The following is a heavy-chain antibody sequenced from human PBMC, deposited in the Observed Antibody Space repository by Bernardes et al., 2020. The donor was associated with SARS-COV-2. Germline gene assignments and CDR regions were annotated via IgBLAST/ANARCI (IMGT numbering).Heavy chain of an antibody. V-gene: IGHV3-21*05. CDR2: ISGETGYT. CDR3: ARDTSRFTASMDFES. Sequence: GGSLRLSCAASGFTFSSYWMSWVRQAPGKGLEWISYISGETGYTNYAGSVKGRFTISRDNARNSLYLQMTNLRADDTATYFCARDTSRFTASMDFESWGQGTLVTVSS. CDR1: GFTFSSYW. J-gene: IGHJ4*02. D-gene: IGHD3-9*01.